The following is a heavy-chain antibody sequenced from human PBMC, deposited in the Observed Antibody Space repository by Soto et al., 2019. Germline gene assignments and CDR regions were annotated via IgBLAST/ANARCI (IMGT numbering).Heavy chain of an antibody. V-gene: IGHV3-33*01. J-gene: IGHJ6*02. Sequence: QVQLVESGGGVVQPGRSLRLSCAASGFTFSSYGMHWVRQAPGKGLEWVAVIWYDGSNKYYADSVKGRFTISRDNSKNTLYLQMNSLRAEDTAVYYCSRESVKPLLFYYYYYGMDVWGQGTTVTVSS. CDR1: GFTFSSYG. D-gene: IGHD2-15*01. CDR2: IWYDGSNK. CDR3: SRESVKPLLFYYYYYGMDV.